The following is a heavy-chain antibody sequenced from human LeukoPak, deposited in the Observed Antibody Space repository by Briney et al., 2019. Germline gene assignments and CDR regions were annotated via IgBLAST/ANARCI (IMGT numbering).Heavy chain of an antibody. V-gene: IGHV4-34*01. CDR2: INHSGST. D-gene: IGHD6-13*01. Sequence: PSETLSLTCAVYGGSFSGYYWSWIRQPPGKGLEWIGEINHSGSTNYNPSLKSRVTISVDTSKNQFSLKLSSVTAADTAVYYCARDFGRQLVISWRSYGMDVWGQGTTVTVSS. CDR1: GGSFSGYY. CDR3: ARDFGRQLVISWRSYGMDV. J-gene: IGHJ6*02.